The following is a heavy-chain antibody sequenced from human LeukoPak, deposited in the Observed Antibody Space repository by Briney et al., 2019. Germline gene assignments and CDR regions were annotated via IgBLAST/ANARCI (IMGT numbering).Heavy chain of an antibody. J-gene: IGHJ4*02. D-gene: IGHD3-22*01. CDR1: GGSISSGDYY. V-gene: IGHV4-30-4*08. CDR3: ARVGSPTNYYDSSGYYQYFDY. CDR2: IYYSGST. Sequence: SETLSLTCTVSGGSISSGDYYWSWIRQPPGKGLEWIGYIYYSGSTYYNPSLKSRVTISVDTSKNQFSQKLSSVTAADTAVYYCARVGSPTNYYDSSGYYQYFDYWGQGTLVTVSS.